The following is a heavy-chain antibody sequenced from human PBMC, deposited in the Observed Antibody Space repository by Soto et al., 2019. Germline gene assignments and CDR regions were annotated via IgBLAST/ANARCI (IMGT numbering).Heavy chain of an antibody. CDR2: FSSAGGGT. CDR1: GFIFDNYV. V-gene: IGHV3-23*01. J-gene: IGHJ4*02. D-gene: IGHD6-19*01. CDR3: AKWGSGGWLFFDH. Sequence: VGSLRLSCAASGFIFDNYVMSWVRQPPGKGLEWVSTFSSAGGGTYYADTVKGRFTISRDNSKSTLSLQMSSLRAEDTAIYYCAKWGSGGWLFFDHWGQGTPVTVSS.